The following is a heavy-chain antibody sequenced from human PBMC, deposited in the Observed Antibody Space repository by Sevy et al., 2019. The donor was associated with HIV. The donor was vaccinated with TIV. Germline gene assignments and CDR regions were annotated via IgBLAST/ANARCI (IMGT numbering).Heavy chain of an antibody. D-gene: IGHD2-15*01. CDR3: AATSGTWDDAFDL. V-gene: IGHV3-48*01. CDR2: IGSDGTTK. Sequence: GGSLRLSCEASGFTFSSLSMSWVRQAPGKGLEWVSYIGSDGTTKHYAESMRGRFTISRDNAKNSLYLQFNSLRAEDTAVYYCAATSGTWDDAFDLWGQGTMVTVSS. CDR1: GFTFSSLS. J-gene: IGHJ3*01.